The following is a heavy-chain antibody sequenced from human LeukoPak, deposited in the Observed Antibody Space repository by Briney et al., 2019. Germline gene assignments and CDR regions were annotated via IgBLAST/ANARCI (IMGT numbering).Heavy chain of an antibody. J-gene: IGHJ4*02. CDR1: GLTFTNFG. D-gene: IGHD3-10*01. V-gene: IGHV3-23*01. CDR3: AKSPTPITMVRGGIDY. CDR2: ISGRGDRT. Sequence: GGSLRLSCAASGLTFTNFGMSWVRQAPGKGLEWVSAISGRGDRTYYADSVKGRCTISRDNSKNTLYLQMNSLRAEDTAVYYCAKSPTPITMVRGGIDYWGQGTLVTVSS.